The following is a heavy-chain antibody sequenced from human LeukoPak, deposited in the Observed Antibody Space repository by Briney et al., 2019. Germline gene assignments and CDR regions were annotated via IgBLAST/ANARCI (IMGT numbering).Heavy chain of an antibody. Sequence: SVKVSCKASGGTFSSYGISWVRQAPGQGLEWMGGIIPIFGTANYAQKFPGRVTITADESTSTAYMELSRLRSDDTAVYYCARGYYDILTGPSPGVDYWGQGTLVTVSS. J-gene: IGHJ4*02. CDR3: ARGYYDILTGPSPGVDY. D-gene: IGHD3-9*01. CDR1: GGTFSSYG. CDR2: IIPIFGTA. V-gene: IGHV1-69*01.